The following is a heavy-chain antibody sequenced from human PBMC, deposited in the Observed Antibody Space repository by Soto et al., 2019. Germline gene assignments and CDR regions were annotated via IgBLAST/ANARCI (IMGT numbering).Heavy chain of an antibody. CDR1: GARFSTNA. Sequence: QVQLVQSGAEVKKPGSSVKVSCKASGARFSTNAISWLRQAPGQGLEWMGAIIAIFDKANYAQKFQDRVTMPADESTRTAYMQLSSLSSDDTAMYYCAREARGSNFESWGQGTLVTVPS. D-gene: IGHD2-2*01. J-gene: IGHJ4*02. CDR3: AREARGSNFES. CDR2: IIAIFDKA. V-gene: IGHV1-69*12.